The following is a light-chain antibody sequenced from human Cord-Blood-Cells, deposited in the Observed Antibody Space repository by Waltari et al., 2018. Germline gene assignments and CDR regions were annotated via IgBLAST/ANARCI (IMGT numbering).Light chain of an antibody. V-gene: IGLV2-23*01. Sequence: QSALTQPASVSGSPRQSITISCTGTSSDVGRYYLVPWYQQHPGQAPQLMTYEGSKRPSVVSNRFSGSKSGNTASLTIAGLQAEDEADYYCCSYAGSSSKVFGGGTKLTVL. CDR3: CSYAGSSSKV. CDR1: SSDVGRYYL. J-gene: IGLJ3*02. CDR2: EGS.